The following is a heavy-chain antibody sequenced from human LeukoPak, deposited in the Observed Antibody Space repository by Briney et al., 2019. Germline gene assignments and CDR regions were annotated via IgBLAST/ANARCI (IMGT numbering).Heavy chain of an antibody. CDR1: GYSISSGYY. V-gene: IGHV4-38-2*01. Sequence: SETLSLTCAVSGYSISSGYYWGWIRQPPGKGLEWIGSIYHSGSTYYNPSLKSRVTISVDTSKNQFSLKLSSVTAAVTAVYYCARVDSRWFDPWGQGTLVTVSS. CDR2: IYHSGST. CDR3: ARVDSRWFDP. D-gene: IGHD4-11*01. J-gene: IGHJ5*02.